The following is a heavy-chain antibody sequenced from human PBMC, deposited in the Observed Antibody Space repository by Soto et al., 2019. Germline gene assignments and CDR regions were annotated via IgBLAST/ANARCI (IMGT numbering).Heavy chain of an antibody. CDR2: IYTSGAT. CDR1: GSSFSNFY. D-gene: IGHD1-1*01. J-gene: IGHJ4*02. CDR3: ARGGIQLSYAFDY. Sequence: NPSETLSLTCSVSGSSFSNFYWSWIRQPAGKGLEWIGRIYTSGATSYNPSLKSRVTMSVDTSQTQMSLNLRSVTAADTAVYYCARGGIQLSYAFDYWGQGILVTVSS. V-gene: IGHV4-4*07.